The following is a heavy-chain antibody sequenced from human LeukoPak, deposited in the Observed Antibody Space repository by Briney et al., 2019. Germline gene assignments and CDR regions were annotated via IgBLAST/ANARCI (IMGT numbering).Heavy chain of an antibody. J-gene: IGHJ5*02. CDR1: GLTFSSAW. D-gene: IGHD3-10*01. CDR2: IRSKAYGGTT. CDR3: TTVGVYYYDH. Sequence: GGSLRLSCAASGLTFSSAWMTWVRLAPGRGLEWVGRIRSKAYGGTTDYAEPVKGRFIISRDDSGNTVYLQMNSLKTEDTGDYYCTTVGVYYYDHWGQGTRVTVSS. V-gene: IGHV3-15*01.